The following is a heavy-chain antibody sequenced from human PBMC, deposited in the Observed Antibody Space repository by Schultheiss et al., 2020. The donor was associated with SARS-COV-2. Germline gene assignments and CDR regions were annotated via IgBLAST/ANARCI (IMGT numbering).Heavy chain of an antibody. Sequence: SETLSLTCAVYSGSFSGYYWSWIRQPPGKGLEWIGEINHSGSTNYNPSLKSRVTISVDTSKNQFSLNLISVSAADTAVYYCARSPPALNFGDYYFDHWGQGAVVTVSS. J-gene: IGHJ4*02. CDR3: ARSPPALNFGDYYFDH. D-gene: IGHD4-17*01. CDR2: INHSGST. CDR1: SGSFSGYY. V-gene: IGHV4-34*01.